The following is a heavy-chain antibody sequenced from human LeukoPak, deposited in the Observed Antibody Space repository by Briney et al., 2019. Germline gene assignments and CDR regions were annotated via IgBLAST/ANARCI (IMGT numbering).Heavy chain of an antibody. V-gene: IGHV3-7*04. Sequence: GGSLRLSCAASRFTFSSYWMTWVRQAPGRGLEWVGTINEDGSQRYYVDSVKGRFTISRDNAKNSLYLQLNSLRVEDTAVYYCARSSGDYWGQGSLVTVSS. CDR2: INEDGSQR. CDR1: RFTFSSYW. J-gene: IGHJ4*02. D-gene: IGHD6-19*01. CDR3: ARSSGDY.